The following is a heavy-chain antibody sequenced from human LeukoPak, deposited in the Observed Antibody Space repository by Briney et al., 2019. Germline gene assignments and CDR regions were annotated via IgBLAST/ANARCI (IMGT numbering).Heavy chain of an antibody. D-gene: IGHD6-13*01. V-gene: IGHV4-4*02. CDR3: ARDNGYSSSWSY. CDR2: IYHSGST. CDR1: GASISSSNW. Sequence: PSETLSLTCAVSGASISSSNWWCWGRQPPGGGLEWIGEIYHSGSTNYNPSLKSRVTISVDKSKNQFSLKLSSVTAADTAVYYCARDNGYSSSWSYWGQGTLVTVSS. J-gene: IGHJ4*02.